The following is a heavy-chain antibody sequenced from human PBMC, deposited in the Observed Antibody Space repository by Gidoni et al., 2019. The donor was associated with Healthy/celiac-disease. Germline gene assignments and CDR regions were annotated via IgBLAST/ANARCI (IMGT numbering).Heavy chain of an antibody. V-gene: IGHV3-33*08. CDR1: GFTFGSYG. D-gene: IGHD3-22*01. CDR2: IWYDGSNK. J-gene: IGHJ4*02. CDR3: ARDRRSGDYYVADY. Sequence: QVQLVESGGGVVQPGGSLRLSCAASGFTFGSYGMHWFRPAPGKGREWVAVIWYDGSNKYYEDSVKGRFTISRDNSKNTLYLQMNSLRAEDTAVYYCARDRRSGDYYVADYWGQGTLVTVSS.